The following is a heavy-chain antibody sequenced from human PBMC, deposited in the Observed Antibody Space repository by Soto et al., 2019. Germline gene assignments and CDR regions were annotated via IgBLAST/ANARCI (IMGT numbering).Heavy chain of an antibody. CDR1: GYTFTGYY. CDR3: AREDGVPYYGMDV. Sequence: ASVQVSCKASGYTFTGYYMHWVRQAPGQGLEWMGWINPNSGGTNYAQKFQGWVTMTRDTSISTAYMELSRLRSDDTAVYYCAREDGVPYYGMDVWGQGTTVTVSS. V-gene: IGHV1-2*04. J-gene: IGHJ6*02. CDR2: INPNSGGT.